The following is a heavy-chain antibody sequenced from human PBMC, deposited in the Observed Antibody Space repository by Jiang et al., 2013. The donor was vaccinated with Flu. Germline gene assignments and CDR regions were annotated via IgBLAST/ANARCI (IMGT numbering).Heavy chain of an antibody. CDR1: GYTFTSYY. D-gene: IGHD3-10*01. Sequence: VQLVESGAEVKKPGASVKVSCKASGYTFTSYYMHWVRQAPGQGLEWMGIINPSGGSTSYAQKFQGRVTMTRDTSTSTVYMELSSLRSEDTAVYYCAREGYYYGSGPSARWFDPWGQGTLVTVSS. V-gene: IGHV1-46*01. CDR2: INPSGGST. CDR3: AREGYYYGSGPSARWFDP. J-gene: IGHJ5*02.